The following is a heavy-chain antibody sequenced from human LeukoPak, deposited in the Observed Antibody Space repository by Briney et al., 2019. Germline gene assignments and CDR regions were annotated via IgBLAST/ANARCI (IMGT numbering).Heavy chain of an antibody. CDR3: ARPSSSFVSYYFDY. Sequence: ASAKVSCKASRYTFTSYDINWVRQATGQGLEWMGWMNPNSGNTGYAQKFQGRVTITRNTSISTAYMELSSLRSEDTVVYYCARPSSSFVSYYFDYWGQGTLVTVSS. V-gene: IGHV1-8*03. CDR2: MNPNSGNT. J-gene: IGHJ4*02. D-gene: IGHD6-6*01. CDR1: RYTFTSYD.